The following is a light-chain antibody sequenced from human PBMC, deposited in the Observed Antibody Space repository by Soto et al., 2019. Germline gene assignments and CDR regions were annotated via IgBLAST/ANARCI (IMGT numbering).Light chain of an antibody. J-gene: IGKJ4*01. V-gene: IGKV4-1*01. CDR3: QQYYTAPLT. Sequence: DIVLTQSPDSLAVSLGERATINCKSSQRILSSTNNKNYLSWYQVKAGQPPKLLISWASIRDSGVPDRFSGSGSGTDFTLTISSLQSEDVAVYYCQQYYTAPLTFGGGTKVEL. CDR1: QRILSSTNNKNY. CDR2: WAS.